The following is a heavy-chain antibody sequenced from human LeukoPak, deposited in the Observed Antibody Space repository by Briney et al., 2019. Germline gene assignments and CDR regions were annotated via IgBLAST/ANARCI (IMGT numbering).Heavy chain of an antibody. CDR1: GFTFSSYS. D-gene: IGHD6-6*01. CDR2: IRSSSSYI. V-gene: IGHV3-21*01. J-gene: IGHJ4*02. Sequence: GGSLRLSCAASGFTFSSYSMNWVRQAPGKGLEWVSSIRSSSSYIYYADSLKGRFTISRDNAKNSLYLQMNSLRAEDSAVYYCARDGPSIAADFDCWGQGTLVTVSS. CDR3: ARDGPSIAADFDC.